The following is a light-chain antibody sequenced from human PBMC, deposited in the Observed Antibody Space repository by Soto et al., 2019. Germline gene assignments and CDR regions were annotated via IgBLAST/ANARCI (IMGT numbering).Light chain of an antibody. Sequence: DIQMTQSPSSLSASIGDRVTITCQASQDISNYLNWYQQKPGKAPKLLISDASNLETGVPSRFSGSASGTDFTFPITGLPPEDFATYYWQQDDHLPRPFDRGNAVEISFGEGTKVELK. J-gene: IGKJ4*01. CDR3: QQDDHLPRPFDRGNAVEIS. CDR1: QDISNY. CDR2: DAS. V-gene: IGKV1-33*01.